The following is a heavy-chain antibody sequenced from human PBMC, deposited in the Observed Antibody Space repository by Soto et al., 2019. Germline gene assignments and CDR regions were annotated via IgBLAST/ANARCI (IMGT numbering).Heavy chain of an antibody. D-gene: IGHD6-25*01. Sequence: EVQLLESGGGLVQPGGSLRLSCAASGFTFSSYAMSWVRQAPGKGLEWVSAISGSGGSTYYADSVKGRFTFSRDNSKNTLYLQMNSLRAEDTAVYYCAKDHGVYSSEYYFDYWGQGTLVTVSS. CDR3: AKDHGVYSSEYYFDY. J-gene: IGHJ4*02. V-gene: IGHV3-23*01. CDR1: GFTFSSYA. CDR2: ISGSGGST.